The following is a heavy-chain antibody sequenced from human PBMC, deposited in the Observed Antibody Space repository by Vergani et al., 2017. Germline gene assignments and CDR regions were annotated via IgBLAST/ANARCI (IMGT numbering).Heavy chain of an antibody. CDR3: TRGGRSGWASYFEL. D-gene: IGHD6-19*01. V-gene: IGHV4-39*01. Sequence: QLQLQESGPGLVKPSETLSLTCTVSGVSIGSNSYYWGWIRQPPGKGLEWIGRIYYTGTTYYNVAHKRRLTISVNTSKNQFSLNLTTVTAADTAVYYGTRGGRSGWASYFELWGHGTVVTASS. CDR2: IYYTGTT. CDR1: GVSIGSNSYY. J-gene: IGHJ1*01.